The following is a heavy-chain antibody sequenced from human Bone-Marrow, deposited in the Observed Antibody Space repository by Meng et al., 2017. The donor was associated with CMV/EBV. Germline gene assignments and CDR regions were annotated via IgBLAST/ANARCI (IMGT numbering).Heavy chain of an antibody. J-gene: IGHJ6*02. V-gene: IGHV1-46*01. Sequence: ASVKVSCKASGYTFTSYYMHWVRQAPGQGLEWMGIINPSGGSTSYAQKFQGRVTMTRDTSTSTVYMELSSLRSEDTAVYYCAREGGAYSSSPGPYYYYGMDVWGQGTTVTFSS. CDR1: GYTFTSYY. CDR2: INPSGGST. CDR3: AREGGAYSSSPGPYYYYGMDV. D-gene: IGHD6-6*01.